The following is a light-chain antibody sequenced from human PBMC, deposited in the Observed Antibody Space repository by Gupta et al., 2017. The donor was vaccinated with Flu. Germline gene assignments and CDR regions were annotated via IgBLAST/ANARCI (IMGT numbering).Light chain of an antibody. J-gene: IGKJ3*01. CDR2: DAS. V-gene: IGKV3-11*01. Sequence: ELVLTQSPATLSLSPGERATLSCRASQSVSSYLAWYQQKPGQAPRLLIYDASNRATGIPARFSGSGSGTDFTLTISSLEPEDFAVYYCQQRSNWPGAFGPGTKVEIK. CDR3: QQRSNWPGA. CDR1: QSVSSY.